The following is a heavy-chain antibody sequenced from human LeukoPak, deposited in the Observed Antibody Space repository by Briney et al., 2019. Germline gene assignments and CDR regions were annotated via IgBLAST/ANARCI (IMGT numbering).Heavy chain of an antibody. Sequence: SETLSLTCAVYGGSFSGYYWSWIRQPPGKGLEWIGEINHSGSTNYNPSLKSRVTISVDTSKNQFSLKLSSVTAADTAVYYCARSRRYSYGLEYRPYYFDYWGQGTLVTVSS. CDR2: INHSGST. V-gene: IGHV4-34*01. D-gene: IGHD5-18*01. J-gene: IGHJ4*02. CDR1: GGSFSGYY. CDR3: ARSRRYSYGLEYRPYYFDY.